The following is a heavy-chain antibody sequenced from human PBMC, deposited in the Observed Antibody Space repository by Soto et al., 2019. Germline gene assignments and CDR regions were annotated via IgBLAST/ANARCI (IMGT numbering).Heavy chain of an antibody. CDR3: SSGSGAASPGGYYYYYGMDV. V-gene: IGHV4-39*01. J-gene: IGHJ6*02. D-gene: IGHD6-6*01. CDR2: IYYSGST. Sequence: SETLSLTCTVSGVSFSSSSYYWGWIRQPPGKGLEWIGSIYYSGSTYYNPALKTRVTITVDTSKNQYSLKLSSVTAADTAMYYYSSGSGAASPGGYYYYYGMDVWGQGTMVTVSS. CDR1: GVSFSSSSYY.